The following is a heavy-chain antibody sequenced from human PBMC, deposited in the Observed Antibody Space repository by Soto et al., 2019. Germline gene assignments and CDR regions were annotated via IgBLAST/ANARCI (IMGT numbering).Heavy chain of an antibody. V-gene: IGHV4-4*02. Sequence: PSEALPVTCAVSGGSISSTNWWSWVRQPPGKGLEWIAEIYHSGSPNYNPSLKSRATISVDKSKNQFSLKLSSVTAADTAVYYCARDAQSWFDPWGQGILVT. J-gene: IGHJ5*02. CDR1: GGSISSTNW. CDR3: ARDAQSWFDP. CDR2: IYHSGSP.